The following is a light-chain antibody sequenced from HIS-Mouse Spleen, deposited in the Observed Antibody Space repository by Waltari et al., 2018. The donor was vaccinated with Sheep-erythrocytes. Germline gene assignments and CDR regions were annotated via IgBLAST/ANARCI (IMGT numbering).Light chain of an antibody. V-gene: IGLV2-23*01. CDR1: TSAVLRYNL. Sequence: QSALTPPASVSGSPAQSITLPCPGTTSAVLRYNLLSLYQQHPGKAPKLKIYEGSKRPSGVSKRFSGSKSGNTASLTIYGLQAEDEADYYCCSYAGSSTPWVFGGGTKLTVL. J-gene: IGLJ3*02. CDR3: CSYAGSSTPWV. CDR2: EGS.